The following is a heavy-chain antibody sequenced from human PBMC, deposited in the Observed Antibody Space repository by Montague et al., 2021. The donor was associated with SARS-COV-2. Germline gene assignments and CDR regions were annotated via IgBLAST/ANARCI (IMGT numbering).Heavy chain of an antibody. V-gene: IGHV2-70*01. CDR1: GFSLSTSGMC. Sequence: PALVKPTKTLTLTCTFSGFSLSTSGMCVSWIRQPPGKALEWLAVIDWDDDKSYGTSLKTRLTISKDTSKNQVVLTMTNMDPVDTATYYCARMPDQVWLDYWGQGILVTVSS. J-gene: IGHJ4*02. CDR3: ARMPDQVWLDY. CDR2: IDWDDDK. D-gene: IGHD5-18*01.